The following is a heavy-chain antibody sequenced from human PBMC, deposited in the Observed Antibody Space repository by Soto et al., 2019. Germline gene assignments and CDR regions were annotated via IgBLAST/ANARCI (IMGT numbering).Heavy chain of an antibody. V-gene: IGHV1-69*06. CDR2: IVPLFRTT. D-gene: IGHD3-3*02. CDR1: GGTFSSYA. Sequence: QVQLVQSGAEAKKPGSSVKVSCKTSGGTFSSYAISWVRQAPGQGLEWMGGIVPLFRTTNYAQKFQVRVTITADTSAYTVYIELSGLRSGDKAVYYCARGGYISTWSNLLDRSGLDVWGQGTTVTVAS. CDR3: ARGGYISTWSNLLDRSGLDV. J-gene: IGHJ6*02.